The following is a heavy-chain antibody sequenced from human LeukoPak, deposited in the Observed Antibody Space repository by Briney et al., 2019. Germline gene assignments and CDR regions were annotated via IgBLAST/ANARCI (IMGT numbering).Heavy chain of an antibody. D-gene: IGHD3-3*01. CDR3: ARSTTALGWFFAY. CDR1: GYDFTTYW. CDR2: IYPGDSDT. Sequence: GESLKISCRGSGYDFTTYWIGWVRQMPEKGLEWMGIIYPGDSDTRYSPSFQGHVTISADKSISTAYLQWNSLKASDTAMYYCARSTTALGWFFAYWGQGTLVTVSS. J-gene: IGHJ4*02. V-gene: IGHV5-51*01.